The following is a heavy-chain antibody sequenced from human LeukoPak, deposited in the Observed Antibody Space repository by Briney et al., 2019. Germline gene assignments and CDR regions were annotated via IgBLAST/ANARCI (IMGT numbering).Heavy chain of an antibody. D-gene: IGHD2-2*01. Sequence: GGSLRLSCAASGSTFSSYSMNWVRQAPGKGLEWVSSISSSSSYIYYADSVKGRFTISRDNAENSLYLQMNSLRAEDTAVYYCARSCSSTSCLDYWGQGTLVTVSS. V-gene: IGHV3-21*01. CDR1: GSTFSSYS. CDR2: ISSSSSYI. CDR3: ARSCSSTSCLDY. J-gene: IGHJ4*02.